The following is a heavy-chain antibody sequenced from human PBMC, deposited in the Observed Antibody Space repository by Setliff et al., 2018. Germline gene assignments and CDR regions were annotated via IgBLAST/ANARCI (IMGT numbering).Heavy chain of an antibody. CDR2: ISYDGSNK. CDR3: ARTCSGSGCYAGLES. CDR1: GFTFSSYG. D-gene: IGHD2-15*01. Sequence: SLRLSCAASGFTFSSYGMHWVRQAPGKGLEWVAVISYDGSNKYYADSVKGRFTISRDNSKNTLYLQMNSLRPEDTAVYYCARTCSGSGCYAGLESWGQGTPVTVSS. V-gene: IGHV3-30*03. J-gene: IGHJ4*02.